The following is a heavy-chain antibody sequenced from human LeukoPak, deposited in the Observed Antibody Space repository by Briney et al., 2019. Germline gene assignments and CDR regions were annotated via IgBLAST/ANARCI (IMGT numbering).Heavy chain of an antibody. D-gene: IGHD1-1*01. CDR2: IYYSGST. Sequence: SETLSLTCTVSGGSISGYYWTWIRQPPGKGLEYIGYIYYSGSTNHNPSLKSRVTISVDTSKNQFSLKLSSVTAADTAVYYCARGGYTFDYWGQGTLVTVSS. V-gene: IGHV4-59*01. J-gene: IGHJ4*02. CDR3: ARGGYTFDY. CDR1: GGSISGYY.